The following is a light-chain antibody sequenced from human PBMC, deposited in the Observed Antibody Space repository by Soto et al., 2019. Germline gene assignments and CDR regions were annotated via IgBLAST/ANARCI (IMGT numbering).Light chain of an antibody. CDR2: NVS. V-gene: IGKV3-15*01. Sequence: EIVLTQSPATLSLSPGERATLSCGASQSVSSYLAWYQQKPGQAPRLLIYNVSTTATGIPDRISGSGSGTEFTLTISSLQSEDFAVYYCQQYVISVTFGQGTRLEIK. CDR3: QQYVISVT. CDR1: QSVSSY. J-gene: IGKJ5*01.